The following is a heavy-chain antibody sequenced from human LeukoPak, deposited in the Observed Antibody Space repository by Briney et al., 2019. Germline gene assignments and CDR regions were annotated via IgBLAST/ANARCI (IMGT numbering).Heavy chain of an antibody. CDR2: IYYSGST. J-gene: IGHJ3*02. V-gene: IGHV4-61*01. Sequence: SETLSLTCTVSGDSISSSNYYWSWIRQPPGKGLEWIGYIYYSGSTSYNPSLKSRVTISVDTSKKQFSLKLSSVTAADTAFYYCARYIVSYPHDAFDIWGQGTMVTVSS. D-gene: IGHD1-26*01. CDR1: GDSISSSNYY. CDR3: ARYIVSYPHDAFDI.